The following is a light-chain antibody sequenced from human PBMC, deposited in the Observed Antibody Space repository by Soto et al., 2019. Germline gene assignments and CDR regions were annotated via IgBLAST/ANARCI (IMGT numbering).Light chain of an antibody. J-gene: IGKJ4*01. V-gene: IGKV1-9*01. Sequence: DIQLTQSPSFLSASVGDRVTITCRASQGISSYLAWYQQKPGKAPKLLIYAASTLQSGVPSRFSGSGPGTEFTLTISSLQPEDCATYYCQQLISYPLNFGGGTKVDIK. CDR3: QQLISYPLN. CDR1: QGISSY. CDR2: AAS.